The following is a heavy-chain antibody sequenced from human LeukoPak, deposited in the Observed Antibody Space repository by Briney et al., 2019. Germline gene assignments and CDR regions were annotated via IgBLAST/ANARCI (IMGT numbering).Heavy chain of an antibody. J-gene: IGHJ3*02. V-gene: IGHV3-7*01. D-gene: IGHD4-23*01. CDR1: GFTFSSYW. CDR2: IKQDGSEK. CDR3: ARVIRWCRRDAFDI. Sequence: GGSLRLSCAASGFTFSSYWMSWVRQAPGKGLEWVANIKQDGSEKYYVDSVKGRFTISRDNAKNSLYLQMNSLRAEDTAVYYCARVIRWCRRDAFDIWGQGTMVTVSS.